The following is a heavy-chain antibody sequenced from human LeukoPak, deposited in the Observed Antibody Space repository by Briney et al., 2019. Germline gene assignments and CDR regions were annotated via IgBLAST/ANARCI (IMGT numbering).Heavy chain of an antibody. J-gene: IGHJ5*02. CDR2: ISSSTYI. V-gene: IGHV3-21*01. CDR3: ARDPWAAAAA. CDR1: GFTFSTYS. D-gene: IGHD6-13*01. Sequence: PGGSLRLSCTASGFTFSTYSMNWVRQAPGKGLEWVSSISSSTYIHYADSVKGRFTISRDNAKNSLYLQMNSLRAEDTALYYCARDPWAAAAAWGQGTLVTVSS.